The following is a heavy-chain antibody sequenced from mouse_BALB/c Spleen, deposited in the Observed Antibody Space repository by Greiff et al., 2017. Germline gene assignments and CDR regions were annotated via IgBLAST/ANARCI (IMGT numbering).Heavy chain of an antibody. CDR2: IWWNDDK. CDR1: GFSLSTSGMS. V-gene: IGHV8-8*01. D-gene: IGHD2-1*01. J-gene: IGHJ3*01. Sequence: QVQLKESGPGILQPSQTLSLTCSFSGFSLSTSGMSVGWIRQPSGKGLEWLAHIWWNDDKYYNPALKSRLTISKDTSNNQVFLKIASVVTADTATYDCARGGNYGAYWGQGTLVTVSA. CDR3: ARGGNYGAY.